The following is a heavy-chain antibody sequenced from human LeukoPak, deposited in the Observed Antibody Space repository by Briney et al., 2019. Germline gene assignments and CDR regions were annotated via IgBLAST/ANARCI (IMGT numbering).Heavy chain of an antibody. V-gene: IGHV6-1*01. Sequence: TSQTLSLTCAISGDTVSSNSATWNWIRQSPSRGLEWLGRTYYTSKWYSDYAVSVKSRITINPDTSKNQFSLQLNSVTPEVTAVYYCARIGHPWGIEDAFDIWGQGTMVTVSS. D-gene: IGHD3-16*01. CDR2: TYYTSKWYS. J-gene: IGHJ3*02. CDR3: ARIGHPWGIEDAFDI. CDR1: GDTVSSNSAT.